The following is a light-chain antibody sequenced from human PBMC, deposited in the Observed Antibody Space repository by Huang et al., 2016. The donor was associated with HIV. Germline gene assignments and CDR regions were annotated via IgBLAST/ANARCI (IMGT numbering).Light chain of an antibody. CDR1: QSLLDGSLNNDK. CDR2: WAS. V-gene: IGKV4-1*01. Sequence: DIVMTQSPDSLAVSLGERATINCRSSQSLLDGSLNNDKLAWYQQKPGQPPRLLIFWASTRGAAVPDRISGSGSGTDFTLTISSLQAEDVAVYYCQQYYRTPLTFGGGTKVEIK. J-gene: IGKJ4*01. CDR3: QQYYRTPLT.